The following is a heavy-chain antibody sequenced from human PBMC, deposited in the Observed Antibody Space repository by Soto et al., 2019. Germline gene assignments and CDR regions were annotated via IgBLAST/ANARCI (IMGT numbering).Heavy chain of an antibody. J-gene: IGHJ6*02. CDR3: ARDQAMDTAMHYYYYYGMDV. V-gene: IGHV3-21*01. CDR2: ISSSSSYI. CDR1: GFTFSSYS. Sequence: EVQLVESGGGLVKPGGSLRLSCAASGFTFSSYSMNWVRQAPGKGLEWVSSISSSSSYIYYADSVKGRFTISRDNAKNSLYLQMNSLRAEDTAVYYCARDQAMDTAMHYYYYYGMDVWGQGTTVTVSS. D-gene: IGHD5-18*01.